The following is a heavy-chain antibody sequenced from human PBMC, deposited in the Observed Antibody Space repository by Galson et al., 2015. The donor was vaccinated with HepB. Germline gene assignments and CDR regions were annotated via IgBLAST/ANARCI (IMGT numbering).Heavy chain of an antibody. V-gene: IGHV4-34*01. CDR1: GGSFSGYY. CDR3: ARGSPYYYYYGMDV. Sequence: ETLSLTCAVYGGSFSGYYWSWIRQPPGKGLEWIGEINHSGSTNYNPSLKSRVTISVDTSKNQFSLKLSSVTAADTAVYYCARGSPYYYYYGMDVWGQGTTVTVSS. J-gene: IGHJ6*02. CDR2: INHSGST.